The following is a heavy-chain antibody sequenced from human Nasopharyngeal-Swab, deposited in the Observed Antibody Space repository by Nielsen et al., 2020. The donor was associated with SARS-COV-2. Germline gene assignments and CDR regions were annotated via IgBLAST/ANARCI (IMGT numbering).Heavy chain of an antibody. V-gene: IGHV3-74*01. Sequence: GGSLRLSCAASGFTFSTYWMHWVRQPPGKGLLWVSRIDTDGTITDYADSVKGRFTISRDNAKNSLYLEMNSLRVEDTAVYYCAREDGVNTNDYWGQGTLVTVSS. CDR1: GFTFSTYW. CDR3: AREDGVNTNDY. D-gene: IGHD5-24*01. CDR2: IDTDGTIT. J-gene: IGHJ4*02.